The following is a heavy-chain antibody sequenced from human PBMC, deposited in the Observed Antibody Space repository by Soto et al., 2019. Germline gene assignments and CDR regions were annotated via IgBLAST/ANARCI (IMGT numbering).Heavy chain of an antibody. J-gene: IGHJ1*01. CDR3: ARYGGNTGSYFPH. Sequence: QVQLVQSGAEVKKPVSSVKVSCKASGGTFSSYAISWVRQAPGQGLEWMGGIIPIFGTANYAQKVPGRITMTAEESTSTAYMELSSLRSEDTAVYYCARYGGNTGSYFPHWGQGTLVTVSS. CDR1: GGTFSSYA. D-gene: IGHD2-15*01. V-gene: IGHV1-69*01. CDR2: IIPIFGTA.